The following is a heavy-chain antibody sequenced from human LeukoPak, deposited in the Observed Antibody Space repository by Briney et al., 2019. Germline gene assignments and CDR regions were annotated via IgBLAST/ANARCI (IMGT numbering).Heavy chain of an antibody. V-gene: IGHV1-69*04. CDR2: ITPILGIA. J-gene: IGHJ4*02. Sequence: SVKVSCKASGGTFSSCTISWVRQAPGQGREWMGRITPILGIANYAQKFQGRVTITADKSTSTAYMELGSLRSEDTAVYYCARDNPRVIAAAHEFDHWGQGTLVTVSS. D-gene: IGHD6-13*01. CDR1: GGTFSSCT. CDR3: ARDNPRVIAAAHEFDH.